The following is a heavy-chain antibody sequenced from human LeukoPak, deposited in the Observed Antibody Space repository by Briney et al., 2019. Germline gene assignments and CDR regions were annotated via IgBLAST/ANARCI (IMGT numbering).Heavy chain of an antibody. J-gene: IGHJ3*02. CDR3: ARKDYGSGSYYNELPFDT. Sequence: SVKVSCKASGGTFSSYAISWVRQAPGQGLEWMGGIIPIFGTANYAQKFQGRVTITADESTSTAYMELSSLRSEDTAVYYCARKDYGSGSYYNELPFDTWGQGTMVTVSS. V-gene: IGHV1-69*13. D-gene: IGHD3-10*01. CDR1: GGTFSSYA. CDR2: IIPIFGTA.